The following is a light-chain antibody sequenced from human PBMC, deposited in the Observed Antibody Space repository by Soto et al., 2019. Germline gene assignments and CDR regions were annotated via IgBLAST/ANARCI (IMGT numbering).Light chain of an antibody. V-gene: IGKV3-20*01. CDR2: GAY. CDR1: QSVSNSY. Sequence: EIVLTQSPGTLSLSPGERATLSCRASQSVSNSYIAWYQQKPGQAPSLLIYGAYSRATGIPARFSSSGSGTDFTLTISRLEPEDFAVYYCQQYGSSPWTFGQGTKVEIK. J-gene: IGKJ1*01. CDR3: QQYGSSPWT.